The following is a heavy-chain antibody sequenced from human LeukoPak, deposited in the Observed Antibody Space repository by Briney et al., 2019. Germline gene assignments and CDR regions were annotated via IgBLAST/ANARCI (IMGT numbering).Heavy chain of an antibody. J-gene: IGHJ5*02. V-gene: IGHV4-59*01. CDR3: ARVSCTTTSCPGWFDP. D-gene: IGHD2-2*01. CDR2: IYYSGNT. Sequence: PSETLSLTCTVSGGSISDYYWSWVRQPPGKGLEWIGYIYYSGNTSYNPSLKSRVAISVDTSKNQFSLRLSSVTAADTAVYLCARVSCTTTSCPGWFDPWGQGTLVTVSS. CDR1: GGSISDYY.